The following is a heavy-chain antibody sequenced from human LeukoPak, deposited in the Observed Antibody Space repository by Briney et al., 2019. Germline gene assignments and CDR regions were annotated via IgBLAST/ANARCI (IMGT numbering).Heavy chain of an antibody. V-gene: IGHV4-59*08. J-gene: IGHJ6*03. D-gene: IGHD2-15*01. Sequence: PSETLSLTCTVSGGSISSYYWSWIRRPPGKGLEWIGYIYYSGTTNYSPSLKSRVTISVDRSNNQFSLRLSSVTAADTAVYYCARSYCSNGSCYRYYYYYMDVWGKGTTVTVSS. CDR2: IYYSGTT. CDR3: ARSYCSNGSCYRYYYYYMDV. CDR1: GGSISSYY.